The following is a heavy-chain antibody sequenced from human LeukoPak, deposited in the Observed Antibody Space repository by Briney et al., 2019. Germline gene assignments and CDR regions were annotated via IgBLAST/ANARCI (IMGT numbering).Heavy chain of an antibody. CDR1: GGTFSSYA. V-gene: IGHV1-69*13. CDR3: ARGGELPYNWFDP. CDR2: IIPIFGTA. D-gene: IGHD1-7*01. Sequence: GASVKVSCKASGGTFSSYAIGWVRQAPGQGLEWMGGIIPIFGTANYAQKFQGRVTITADESTSTAYMELSSLRSEDTAVYYCARGGELPYNWFDPWGQGTLVTVSS. J-gene: IGHJ5*02.